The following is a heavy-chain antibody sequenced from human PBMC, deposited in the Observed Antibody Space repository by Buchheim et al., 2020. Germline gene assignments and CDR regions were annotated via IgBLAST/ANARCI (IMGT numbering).Heavy chain of an antibody. D-gene: IGHD5/OR15-5a*01. J-gene: IGHJ5*02. V-gene: IGHV3-23*01. CDR1: GFTFSSYA. CDR2: ISGSGGST. Sequence: EVQLLESGGGLVQPGGSLRLSCAASGFTFSSYAMSWVRKAQGKGLEWASAISGSGGSTYYADPLKGGFPISRDNSKNTLYLQMNSLRAEDTAVYYCAKNSVSYWFDPWGQGTL. CDR3: AKNSVSYWFDP.